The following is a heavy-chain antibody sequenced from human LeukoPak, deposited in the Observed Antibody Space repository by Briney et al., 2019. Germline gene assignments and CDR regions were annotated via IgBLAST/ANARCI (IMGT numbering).Heavy chain of an antibody. CDR2: ISYDGSNK. D-gene: IGHD1-26*01. CDR3: ARGTMRLDSGRYFDY. CDR1: GFTFSSYA. V-gene: IGHV3-30-3*01. Sequence: GGSLRLSCAASGFTFSSYAMHWVRQAPGKGLEWVAVISYDGSNKYYADSVKGRFTISRDNSKNTLYLQMNSLRAEDTAVYCCARGTMRLDSGRYFDYWGQGTLVTVSS. J-gene: IGHJ4*02.